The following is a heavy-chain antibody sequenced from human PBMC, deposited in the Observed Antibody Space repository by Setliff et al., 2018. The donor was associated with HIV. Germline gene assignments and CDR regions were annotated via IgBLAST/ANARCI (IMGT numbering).Heavy chain of an antibody. V-gene: IGHV3-15*01. J-gene: IGHJ4*02. D-gene: IGHD2-21*01. Sequence: WVRQSPGKGLEWIGRIKSKIDAETTDYAEPVKGRFTISRDDSKNTVYLQLNSLKTEDTAMYYCTADLTDPPAYGPDYWGQGTLVTVS. CDR3: TADLTDPPAYGPDY. CDR2: IKSKIDAETT.